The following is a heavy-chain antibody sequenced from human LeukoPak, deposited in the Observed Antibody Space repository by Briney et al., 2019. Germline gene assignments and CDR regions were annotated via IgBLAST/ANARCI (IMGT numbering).Heavy chain of an antibody. CDR3: ARIATTKDFWNGHSYYVDV. J-gene: IGHJ6*03. V-gene: IGHV1-2*06. CDR2: INPNSGGT. Sequence: GASVKVSCKASGYTFTGYYMHWVRQAPGQGLEWMGRINPNSGGTNYAQKFQGRVTISLDTSKNQFSLKLSSVTAADTAVYYCARIATTKDFWNGHSYYVDVWGKGTTVTVSS. D-gene: IGHD3-3*01. CDR1: GYTFTGYY.